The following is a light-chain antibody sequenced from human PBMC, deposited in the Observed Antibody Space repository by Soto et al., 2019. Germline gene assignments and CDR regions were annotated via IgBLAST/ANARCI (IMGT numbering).Light chain of an antibody. Sequence: EIVMTQSPATLSVSPGDRATISCRASHSVNTNLVWYQQKPGQSPRLLIYGASIRATGIPARFSGSGAGTEFTLTISSLQSEDSAIYYCQQCVSWPPLTFGGGTKVEI. J-gene: IGKJ4*01. CDR3: QQCVSWPPLT. CDR1: HSVNTN. V-gene: IGKV3-15*01. CDR2: GAS.